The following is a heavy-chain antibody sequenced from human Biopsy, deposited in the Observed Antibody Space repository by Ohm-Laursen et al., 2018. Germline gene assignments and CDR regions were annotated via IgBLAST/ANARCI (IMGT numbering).Heavy chain of an antibody. V-gene: IGHV1-69*17. CDR2: IIPVFGLA. Sequence: SSVKVSCKTSEGTVSRYAISWVRQAPGQGLEWMGGIIPVFGLATYAQRLQGRVSITADTSTNTAYMELSSLRSDDTAVYFCARGLPTEYGDYFSLDYWGQGTLVIVSS. CDR3: ARGLPTEYGDYFSLDY. CDR1: EGTVSRYA. J-gene: IGHJ4*02. D-gene: IGHD4-17*01.